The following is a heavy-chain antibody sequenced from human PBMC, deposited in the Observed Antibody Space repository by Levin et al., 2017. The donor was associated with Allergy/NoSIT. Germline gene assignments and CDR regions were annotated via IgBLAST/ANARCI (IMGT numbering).Heavy chain of an antibody. J-gene: IGHJ4*02. CDR1: GHSITSGYY. D-gene: IGHD6-19*01. V-gene: IGHV4-38-2*01. CDR3: ARNGSYPTVALSGVAFDY. CDR2: IYHSGST. Sequence: SETLSLTCAVSGHSITSGYYWGWIRQTPGKGLEWMGSIYHSGSTHYNPSLKSRVTISVDTSRNQFSLRLTSVTAADTAVYYCARNGSYPTVALSGVAFDYWGQGILVTVSS.